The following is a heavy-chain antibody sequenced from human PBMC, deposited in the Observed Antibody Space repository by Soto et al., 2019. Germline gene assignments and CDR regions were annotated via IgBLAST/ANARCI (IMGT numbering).Heavy chain of an antibody. J-gene: IGHJ5*02. CDR3: ARSPILRFLEWNTYGENWFDP. D-gene: IGHD3-3*01. V-gene: IGHV4-61*01. Sequence: SETLSLTCTVSGGSVSSGSYYWSWIRQPPGKGLEWIGYIYYSGGTNYNPSLKSRVTISVDTSKNQFSLKLSSVTAADTAVYYCARSPILRFLEWNTYGENWFDPWGQGTLVTVSS. CDR1: GGSVSSGSYY. CDR2: IYYSGGT.